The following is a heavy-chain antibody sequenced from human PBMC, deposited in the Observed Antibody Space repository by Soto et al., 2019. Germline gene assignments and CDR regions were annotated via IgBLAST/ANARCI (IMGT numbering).Heavy chain of an antibody. V-gene: IGHV3-23*01. J-gene: IGHJ5*02. CDR2: ISGRVGRT. D-gene: IGHD5-12*01. Sequence: EVQLLESGGGLVQPGGSLRLSCAASGFTFSSYAMSWVRQAPGKGLEWVSSISGRVGRTYYADSVKGRFTISRDNSKNTLYLQMNSLIAEDTAVYYCAKGHSGYDLNWFDPWGQGTLVTVSS. CDR3: AKGHSGYDLNWFDP. CDR1: GFTFSSYA.